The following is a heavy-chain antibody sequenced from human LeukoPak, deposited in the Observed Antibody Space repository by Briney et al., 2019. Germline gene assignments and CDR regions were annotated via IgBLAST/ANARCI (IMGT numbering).Heavy chain of an antibody. V-gene: IGHV4-4*09. CDR1: GGSISSYY. CDR2: IYTSGST. Sequence: SETLSLTCTISGGSISSYYWSWIRQPPGKGLEWIGYIYTSGSTNYNPSLKSRVTISVDTSKNQFSLKLSSVTAADTAVYYCAKGYSYGYNWFDPWGRGTLVTVSS. CDR3: AKGYSYGYNWFDP. J-gene: IGHJ5*02. D-gene: IGHD5-18*01.